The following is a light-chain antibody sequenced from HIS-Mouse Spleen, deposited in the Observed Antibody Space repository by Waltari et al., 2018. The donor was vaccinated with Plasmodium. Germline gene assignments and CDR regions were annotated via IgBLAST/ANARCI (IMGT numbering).Light chain of an antibody. Sequence: EIVMTQSPATLSVSPGERATLSCRASQSVSSNLAWYQQKPGQAPRLLIYGASTRATGIPGRFSGSGSGTEFTLTISSLQSEDFAVYYCQQYNNWSFTFGPGTKVGIK. CDR2: GAS. V-gene: IGKV3-15*01. CDR1: QSVSSN. CDR3: QQYNNWSFT. J-gene: IGKJ3*01.